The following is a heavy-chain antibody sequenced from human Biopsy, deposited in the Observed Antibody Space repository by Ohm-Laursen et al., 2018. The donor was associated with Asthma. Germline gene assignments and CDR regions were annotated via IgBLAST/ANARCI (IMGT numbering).Heavy chain of an antibody. V-gene: IGHV3-9*01. Sequence: SLRLSCAASGFTFADYAMHWVRQAPGKGLEWVSGISWDSGSIGYADSVKGRFTISRDNAKNSLYLQMNSLRAEDTALYYCAKGEWELLEANFDYWGQGTLVTVSA. CDR2: ISWDSGSI. CDR1: GFTFADYA. CDR3: AKGEWELLEANFDY. D-gene: IGHD1-26*01. J-gene: IGHJ4*02.